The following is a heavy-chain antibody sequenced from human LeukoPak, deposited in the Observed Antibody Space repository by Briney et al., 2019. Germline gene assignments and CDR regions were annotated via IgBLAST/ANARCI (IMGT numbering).Heavy chain of an antibody. V-gene: IGHV4-30-4*08. J-gene: IGHJ3*02. Sequence: PSETLSLTCTVSGGSISSGDYYWSWIRQPPGKGLEWIGYIYYSGSTYYNPSLKSRVTISVDTSKNQFSLKLSSVTAADTAVYYCARGPPYSAAFDIWGQGTMVTVSS. D-gene: IGHD2-21*01. CDR1: GGSISSGDYY. CDR3: ARGPPYSAAFDI. CDR2: IYYSGST.